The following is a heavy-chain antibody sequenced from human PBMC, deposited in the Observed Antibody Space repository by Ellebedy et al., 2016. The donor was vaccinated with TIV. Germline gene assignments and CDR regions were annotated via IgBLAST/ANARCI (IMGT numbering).Heavy chain of an antibody. CDR2: IWHDGSDY. V-gene: IGHV3-33*06. D-gene: IGHD6-19*01. CDR3: AKSKQKGSAWRGYFDS. Sequence: GGSLRLSXAASGFSFSDYGMHWVRQAPGKGLEWVAVIWHDGSDYYYADSVKGRFTISRDNFEGKVFLQLNSLRPEDTAVYFCAKSKQKGSAWRGYFDSWGQGTLVTVSS. CDR1: GFSFSDYG. J-gene: IGHJ4*02.